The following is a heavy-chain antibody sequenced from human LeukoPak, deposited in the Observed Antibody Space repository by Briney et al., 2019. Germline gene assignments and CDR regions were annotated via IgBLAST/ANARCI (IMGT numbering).Heavy chain of an antibody. J-gene: IGHJ4*02. CDR2: IYFSGST. V-gene: IGHV4-39*07. CDR1: GDSISSVNYY. CDR3: ARDSCSSTSCRKKFDN. D-gene: IGHD2-2*01. Sequence: SETLSLTCTVSGDSISSVNYYWGWVRQPPGKGLEWIGSIYFSGSTYYNPSLKSRVTISVETSKVQFSLKLSSVTAADTAVYYCARDSCSSTSCRKKFDNWGQGTLVTVSS.